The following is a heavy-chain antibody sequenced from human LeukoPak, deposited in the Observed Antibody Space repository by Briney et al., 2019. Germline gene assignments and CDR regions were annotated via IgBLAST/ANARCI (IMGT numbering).Heavy chain of an antibody. CDR3: VRGDEVDY. CDR2: IRYDGSDT. J-gene: IGHJ4*02. CDR1: GFSLTRSS. V-gene: IGHV3-30*02. D-gene: IGHD3-16*01. Sequence: TGGSLRLSCAASGFSLTRSSMHWVRQAPGKGLEWVAFIRYDGSDTNYADSVKGRFIISRDTVKNTLYLQMNSLGPEDTAVYYCVRGDEVDYWGQGTLVTVFS.